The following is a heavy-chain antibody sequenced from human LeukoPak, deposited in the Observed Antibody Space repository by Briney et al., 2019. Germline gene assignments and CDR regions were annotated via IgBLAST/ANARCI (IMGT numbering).Heavy chain of an antibody. CDR3: ARDAGILDLDGFDI. CDR1: GYTFTSYG. CDR2: ISGYSGNT. J-gene: IGHJ3*02. D-gene: IGHD3/OR15-3a*01. V-gene: IGHV1-18*01. Sequence: ASVKVSCKASGYTFTSYGISWVRQAPGQGLEWMGWISGYSGNTNYAQNLQGRVTVTTDTSTITAYMELRSLRSDDTAVYYCARDAGILDLDGFDIWGQGTMVTVSS.